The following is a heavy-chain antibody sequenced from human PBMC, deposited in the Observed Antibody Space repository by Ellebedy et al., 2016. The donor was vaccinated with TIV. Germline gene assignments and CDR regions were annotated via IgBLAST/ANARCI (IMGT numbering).Heavy chain of an antibody. D-gene: IGHD3-3*01. J-gene: IGHJ6*02. Sequence: GGSLRLSXAASGFTFSSYSMNWVRQAPGKGLEWVSYISSSSSTIYYADSVKGRFTISRDNAKNSLYLQMNSLRDEDTAVYYCARRRDFWDLLHYYYGMDVWGQGTMVTVSS. CDR2: ISSSSSTI. CDR1: GFTFSSYS. CDR3: ARRRDFWDLLHYYYGMDV. V-gene: IGHV3-48*02.